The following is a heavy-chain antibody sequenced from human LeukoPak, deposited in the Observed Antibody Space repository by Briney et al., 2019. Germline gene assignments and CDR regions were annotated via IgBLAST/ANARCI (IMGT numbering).Heavy chain of an antibody. CDR1: GFTFSNYG. J-gene: IGHJ6*03. D-gene: IGHD3-22*01. CDR2: ISGSGGST. CDR3: AKDWHRYYYDSSGNYYYYYMDV. Sequence: GGSLRLSCAASGFTFSNYGMSWVRQAPGKGLEWVSAISGSGGSTYYADSVKGRFTIFRDNSKNTLYLQMNSLRADDTAVYYCAKDWHRYYYDSSGNYYYYYMDVCGKGTTVTIS. V-gene: IGHV3-23*01.